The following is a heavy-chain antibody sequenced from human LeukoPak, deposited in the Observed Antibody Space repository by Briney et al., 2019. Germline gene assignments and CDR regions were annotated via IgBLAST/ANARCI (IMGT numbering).Heavy chain of an antibody. D-gene: IGHD6-25*01. V-gene: IGHV4-4*02. CDR3: ARDRGDYYYYYMDV. CDR1: GGSISSSNW. Sequence: PSETLSLTCAVSGGSISSSNWWSWVRQPPGKGLEWIGEIYHSGSTNYNPSLKSRVTISVDTSKNQFSLKLSSVTAADTAVYYCARDRGDYYYYYMDVWGKGTTVTISS. J-gene: IGHJ6*03. CDR2: IYHSGST.